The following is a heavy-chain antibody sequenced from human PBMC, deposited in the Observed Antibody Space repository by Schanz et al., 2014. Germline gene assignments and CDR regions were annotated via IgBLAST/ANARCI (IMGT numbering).Heavy chain of an antibody. Sequence: QVQLVESGGGLVKPGGSLRLSCAASGFTFSDYYMTWMRQAPGKGLEWISYISNSGTYTKYADSVKGRFTISRDNAKNSLYLQVNRLRAEDTALYYCAKDGIMVQGVIWERYFDSWGQGTLVTVSS. J-gene: IGHJ4*02. CDR1: GFTFSDYY. V-gene: IGHV3-11*05. CDR3: AKDGIMVQGVIWERYFDS. D-gene: IGHD3-10*01. CDR2: ISNSGTYT.